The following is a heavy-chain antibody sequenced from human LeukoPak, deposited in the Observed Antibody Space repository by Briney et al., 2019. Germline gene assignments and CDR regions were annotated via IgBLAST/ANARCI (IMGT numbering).Heavy chain of an antibody. V-gene: IGHV3-15*01. CDR3: TTGFFYYDSSGYYFWEDY. Sequence: GGSLRLSCAASGFTFSNAWMSWVRQAPGKGLEWVGRIKSKTDGGTTDYAAPVKGRFTISSDDSKNTLYLQMNSLKTEDTAVYYCTTGFFYYDSSGYYFWEDYWGQGTLVTVSS. J-gene: IGHJ4*02. D-gene: IGHD3-22*01. CDR2: IKSKTDGGTT. CDR1: GFTFSNAW.